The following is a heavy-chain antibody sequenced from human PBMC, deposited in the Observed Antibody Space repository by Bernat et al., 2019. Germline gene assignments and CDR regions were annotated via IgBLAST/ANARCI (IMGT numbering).Heavy chain of an antibody. CDR2: ISYDGSNK. CDR1: GFTFSSYA. Sequence: QVQLVESGGGVVQPGRSLRLSCAASGFTFSSYAMHWVRQAPGKGLEWVAVISYDGSNKYYADSVKGRFTISRDNSKNTLYLQMNSLRAEDTAVYYCARIIAGYYFDYWGQGTLVTVSS. V-gene: IGHV3-30-3*01. D-gene: IGHD6-13*01. J-gene: IGHJ4*02. CDR3: ARIIAGYYFDY.